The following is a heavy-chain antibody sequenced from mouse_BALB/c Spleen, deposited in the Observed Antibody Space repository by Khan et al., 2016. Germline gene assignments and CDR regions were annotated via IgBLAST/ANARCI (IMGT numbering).Heavy chain of an antibody. J-gene: IGHJ2*01. D-gene: IGHD2-1*01. CDR1: GFDFSRFW. CDR3: ARGNYVPGSLDY. V-gene: IGHV4-1*02. Sequence: EVKLLESGGGLVQPGGSLKLSCAASGFDFSRFWMRWVRQAPGKGLEWIGEINPDINTIDYTPSLQDKFIISRDNAKNTLFLQMSKVRSEDTARYYCARGNYVPGSLDYWGQGTTLTVSS. CDR2: INPDINTI.